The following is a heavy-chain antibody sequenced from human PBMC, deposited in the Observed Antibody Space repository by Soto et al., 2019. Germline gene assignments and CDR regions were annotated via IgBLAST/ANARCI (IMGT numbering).Heavy chain of an antibody. Sequence: VKVSCKASGYTFTSYAXXWVRQAPGQRLEWMGWINAGNGNTKYSQKFQGRVTITRDTSASTAYMELSSLRSEDTAVYYCARDDGSNPEYFQHWGQGALVTVSS. CDR1: GYTFTSYA. CDR2: INAGNGNT. CDR3: ARDDGSNPEYFQH. V-gene: IGHV1-3*01. D-gene: IGHD1-26*01. J-gene: IGHJ1*01.